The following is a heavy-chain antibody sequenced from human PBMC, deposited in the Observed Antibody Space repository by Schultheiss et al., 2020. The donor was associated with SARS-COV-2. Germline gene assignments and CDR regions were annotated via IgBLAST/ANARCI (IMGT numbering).Heavy chain of an antibody. CDR1: GGSISSGGYY. V-gene: IGHV4-61*08. CDR2: IYYSGST. D-gene: IGHD6-19*01. J-gene: IGHJ4*02. Sequence: SETLSLTCTVSGGSISSGGYYWSWIRQPPGKGLEWIGYIYYSGSTNYNPSLKSRVTISVDTSKNQFSLQLNSVTPEDTAVYYCARRLAVAGMEDYFDYWGQGTLVTVSS. CDR3: ARRLAVAGMEDYFDY.